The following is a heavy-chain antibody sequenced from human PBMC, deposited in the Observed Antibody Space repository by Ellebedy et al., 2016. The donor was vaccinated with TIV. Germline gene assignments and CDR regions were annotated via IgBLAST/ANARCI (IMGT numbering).Heavy chain of an antibody. D-gene: IGHD4-23*01. Sequence: PGGSLRLSCAVSGFTFSSHAMHWVRQAPGKGLEWVATISYTGGSQNYADSVKGRFTISRDNSKDPLYLQMNSLRAEDTAIYYCARDPVGVGPAFDVWGQGTMVTVSS. CDR1: GFTFSSHA. CDR3: ARDPVGVGPAFDV. CDR2: ISYTGGSQ. V-gene: IGHV3-30-3*01. J-gene: IGHJ3*01.